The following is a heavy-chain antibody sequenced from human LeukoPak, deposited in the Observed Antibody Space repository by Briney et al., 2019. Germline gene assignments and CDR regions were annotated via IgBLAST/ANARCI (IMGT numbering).Heavy chain of an antibody. V-gene: IGHV1-18*01. D-gene: IGHD4-23*01. Sequence: ASVEVSCQASGYTFTSYGISWVRQAPGQGLEWMGWISAYNGNTNYAQKLQGRVTMTTDTSTSTAYMELRSLRSDDTAVYYCARQGYGGHSRGAADYWGQGTLVTVSS. CDR2: ISAYNGNT. CDR3: ARQGYGGHSRGAADY. J-gene: IGHJ4*02. CDR1: GYTFTSYG.